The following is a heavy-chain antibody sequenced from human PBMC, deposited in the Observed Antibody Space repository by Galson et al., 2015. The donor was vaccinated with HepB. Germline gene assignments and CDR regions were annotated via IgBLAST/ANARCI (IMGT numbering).Heavy chain of an antibody. V-gene: IGHV1-46*01. J-gene: IGHJ4*02. CDR3: ARGITMVRGVLACAYY. CDR1: GYSFIKYY. Sequence: SVKVSCKASGYSFIKYYMHWVRQAPGQGLEWMGIINPADGSTTYAQKFQGRVTMTRDTSTSTVYMELNSLTSDDTAVYYCARGITMVRGVLACAYYWGQGTLVTVSS. D-gene: IGHD3-10*01. CDR2: INPADGST.